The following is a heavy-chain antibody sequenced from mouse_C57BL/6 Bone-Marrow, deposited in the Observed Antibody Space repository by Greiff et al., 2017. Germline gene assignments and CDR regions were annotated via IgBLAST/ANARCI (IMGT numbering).Heavy chain of an antibody. J-gene: IGHJ2*01. CDR1: GYTFTSYW. CDR2: IHPNSGST. CDR3: AKWLLRGDY. V-gene: IGHV1-64*01. Sequence: QVQLQQPGAELVKPGASVKLSCKASGYTFTSYWMHWVKQRPGQGLEWIGMIHPNSGSTNYNEKFKSKATLTVAKSSSPANMQLSSLTSEDSAVYYCAKWLLRGDYGGQGTTLTVSS. D-gene: IGHD2-3*01.